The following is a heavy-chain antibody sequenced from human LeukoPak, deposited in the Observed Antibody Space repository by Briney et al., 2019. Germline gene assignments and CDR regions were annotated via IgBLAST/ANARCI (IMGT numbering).Heavy chain of an antibody. V-gene: IGHV5-51*01. CDR2: IYPGDSDT. Sequence: GESLKISCKGSGYSFTSYWIGWVRQMPGKGLEWMGIIYPGDSDTRYSPSFQGQVTISADKSISTAYLQWSSLKASDTAMYYCARHRGHYYDSSGYYGYFDYWGQGTLVTVSS. CDR1: GYSFTSYW. J-gene: IGHJ4*02. D-gene: IGHD3-22*01. CDR3: ARHRGHYYDSSGYYGYFDY.